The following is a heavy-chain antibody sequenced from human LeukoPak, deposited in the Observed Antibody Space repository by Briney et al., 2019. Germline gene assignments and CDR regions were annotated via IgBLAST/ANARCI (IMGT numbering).Heavy chain of an antibody. CDR2: INHSGST. D-gene: IGHD6-19*01. Sequence: SETLSLTCAVYGGSFSGYYWSWIRQPPGKGLEWIGEINHSGSTNYNPSLKSRVTISVDTSKNQFSLKLSSVTAADTAVYYCARAGPSPYSSGWGYFDYWGQGTLVTVSS. CDR3: ARAGPSPYSSGWGYFDY. J-gene: IGHJ4*02. V-gene: IGHV4-34*01. CDR1: GGSFSGYY.